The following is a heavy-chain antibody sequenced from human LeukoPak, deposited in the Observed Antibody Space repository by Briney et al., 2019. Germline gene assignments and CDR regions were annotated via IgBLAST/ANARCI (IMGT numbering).Heavy chain of an antibody. D-gene: IGHD3-3*01. CDR2: ISGSGGTT. CDR1: GFTFSSYA. CDR3: ASPSWSGYYYYFDY. Sequence: TGGSLRLSCAASGFTFSSYAMSWVRQAPGQGLESVSGISGSGGTTYYADAVKGRFTISRDNSKNTLYLQMNSLRAEDTAVYYCASPSWSGYYYYFDYWGQGTLVTVSS. V-gene: IGHV3-23*01. J-gene: IGHJ4*02.